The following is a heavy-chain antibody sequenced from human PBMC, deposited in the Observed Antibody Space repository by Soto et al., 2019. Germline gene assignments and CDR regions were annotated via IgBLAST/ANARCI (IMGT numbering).Heavy chain of an antibody. CDR1: GFSLSTSGVG. D-gene: IGHD3-10*01. CDR2: IYWDDDK. Sequence: QITLKESGPTLVKPTQTLTLTCTFSGFSLSTSGVGVGWIRQPPGKALEWLALIYWDDDKRYSPSLKSRLTLTKDTSKNQVVLTMTNMDPVDTATYCCAHREYYYGSGASHFDYWGQGTLVTVSS. V-gene: IGHV2-5*02. J-gene: IGHJ4*02. CDR3: AHREYYYGSGASHFDY.